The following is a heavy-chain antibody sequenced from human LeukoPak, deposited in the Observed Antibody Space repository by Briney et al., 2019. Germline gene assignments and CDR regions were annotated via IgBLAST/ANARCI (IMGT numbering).Heavy chain of an antibody. CDR2: IKQDGSEK. V-gene: IGHV3-7*03. J-gene: IGHJ4*02. D-gene: IGHD2-2*01. Sequence: GGSLRLSCAASGFTFSSYWMSWVRQAPGKGLEWVANIKQDGSEKYYVDSVKGRFTISRDNAKNTLYLQMNSLRAEDTAVYYCAKDDSGTAAILDYWGQGTLVTVSS. CDR1: GFTFSSYW. CDR3: AKDDSGTAAILDY.